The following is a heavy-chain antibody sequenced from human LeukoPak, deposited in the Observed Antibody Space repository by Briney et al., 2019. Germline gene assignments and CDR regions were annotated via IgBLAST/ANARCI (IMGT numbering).Heavy chain of an antibody. CDR3: ARDLGQYYDTSDNWFDP. Sequence: PGGSLRLSCAASGFTFSSYAMSWVRQAPAKGLEWVSAISGSGGSTYYADSVKGRFTISRDNAKNTLNLQMNSLRAEDTAVYYCARDLGQYYDTSDNWFDPWGQGTLVTVSS. CDR2: ISGSGGST. V-gene: IGHV3-23*01. D-gene: IGHD3-22*01. J-gene: IGHJ5*02. CDR1: GFTFSSYA.